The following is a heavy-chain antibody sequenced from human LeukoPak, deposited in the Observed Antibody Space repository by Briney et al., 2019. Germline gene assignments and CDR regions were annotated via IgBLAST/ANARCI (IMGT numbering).Heavy chain of an antibody. Sequence: GGSLRLSCAASGFIFDDYAMHWVRQAPGKGLEWVSSISWNSGSIDYADFVKGRFTISRDNAKNSLYLQMNSLRAEDTAVYYCARDPNYYDSSGSFDYWGQGTLVTVSS. CDR1: GFIFDDYA. CDR3: ARDPNYYDSSGSFDY. V-gene: IGHV3-9*01. D-gene: IGHD3-22*01. CDR2: ISWNSGSI. J-gene: IGHJ4*02.